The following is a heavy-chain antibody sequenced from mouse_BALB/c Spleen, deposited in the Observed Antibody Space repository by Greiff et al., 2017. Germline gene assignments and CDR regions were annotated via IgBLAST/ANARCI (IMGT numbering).Heavy chain of an antibody. D-gene: IGHD2-1*01. J-gene: IGHJ3*01. CDR1: GYTFTDYV. Sequence: LQESGPELVKPGASVKMSCKASGYTFTDYVISWVKQRPGQGLEWIGEIYPGSGSTYYNEKFKGKATLTADKSSNTAYMQLSSLTSEDSAVYFCARRNYLAWFAYWGQGTLVTVSA. CDR2: IYPGSGST. CDR3: ARRNYLAWFAY. V-gene: IGHV1-77*01.